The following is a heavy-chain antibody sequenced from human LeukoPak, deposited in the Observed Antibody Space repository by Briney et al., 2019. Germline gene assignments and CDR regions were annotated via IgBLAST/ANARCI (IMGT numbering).Heavy chain of an antibody. D-gene: IGHD1-14*01. CDR1: GFTFSSYA. J-gene: IGHJ6*03. Sequence: GGSLRLSCAASGFTFSSYAMSWLRQAPGKGLEWVSAISGSGGSTYYADSVKGRFTISRDNSKNTLYLQMNSLRAEDTAVYYCAKGSLGIGYYYYSYMDVWGKGTTVTVSS. V-gene: IGHV3-23*01. CDR2: ISGSGGST. CDR3: AKGSLGIGYYYYSYMDV.